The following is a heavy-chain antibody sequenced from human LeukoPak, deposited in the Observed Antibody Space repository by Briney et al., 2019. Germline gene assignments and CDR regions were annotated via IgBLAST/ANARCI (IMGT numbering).Heavy chain of an antibody. CDR2: ISWNSGSI. Sequence: GGSLRLSCAASGFTFDDYAMHWVRHAPGKGLEWVSGISWNSGSIGYADSVKGRFTISRDNAKNSLYLQMNSLRAEDTAVYYCARDLDYGNWFDPWGQGTLVTVSS. J-gene: IGHJ5*02. CDR3: ARDLDYGNWFDP. V-gene: IGHV3-9*01. CDR1: GFTFDDYA. D-gene: IGHD4-17*01.